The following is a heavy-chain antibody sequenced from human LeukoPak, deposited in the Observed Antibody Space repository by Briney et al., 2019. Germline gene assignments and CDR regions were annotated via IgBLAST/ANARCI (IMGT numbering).Heavy chain of an antibody. V-gene: IGHV3-33*01. Sequence: QPGGSLRLSCAASGFTFSSYGMHWVRQAPGKGLEWVAVIWYDGSNKYYADSVKGRFTISRDNSKNTLYLQMNSLRAEDTAVYYCARDPTITGTYGMDVWGQGTTVTVSS. J-gene: IGHJ6*02. CDR1: GFTFSSYG. CDR3: ARDPTITGTYGMDV. CDR2: IWYDGSNK. D-gene: IGHD1-7*01.